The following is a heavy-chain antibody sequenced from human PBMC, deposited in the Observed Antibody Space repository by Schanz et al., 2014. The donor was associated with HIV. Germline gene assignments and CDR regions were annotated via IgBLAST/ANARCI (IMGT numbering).Heavy chain of an antibody. J-gene: IGHJ4*02. CDR2: ISYDGVNV. CDR3: AKDQGDITGTPFDY. D-gene: IGHD1-20*01. Sequence: VQLVESGGGLVQPGGSLRLSCAASGFIFRTHGMHWVRQAPGKGLEWVAGISYDGVNVYYADSVKGRFTISRDNSKNTLFLQMNSLRAEDTAMYYCAKDQGDITGTPFDYWGQGTLVTVSS. V-gene: IGHV3-30*18. CDR1: GFIFRTHG.